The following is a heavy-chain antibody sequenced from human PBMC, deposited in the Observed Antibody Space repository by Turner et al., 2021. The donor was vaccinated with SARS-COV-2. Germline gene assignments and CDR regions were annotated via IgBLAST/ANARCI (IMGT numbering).Heavy chain of an antibody. CDR3: ARDHRPVVVPAAKRAGSYYYGMDV. CDR1: GFTFSSSS. D-gene: IGHD2-2*01. Sequence: EVQLVESGGGLVKPGGSLRLSCAASGFTFSSSSMNWVRQGTGKGLEWVSSISYSSTYIYYADSVKGRFTISRDNAKNSLYLQMNSLRAEDTAVYYCARDHRPVVVPAAKRAGSYYYGMDVWGQGTTVTVSS. J-gene: IGHJ6*02. CDR2: ISYSSTYI. V-gene: IGHV3-21*01.